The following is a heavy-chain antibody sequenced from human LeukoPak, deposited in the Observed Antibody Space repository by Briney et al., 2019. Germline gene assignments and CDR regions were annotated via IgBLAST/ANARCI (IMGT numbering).Heavy chain of an antibody. V-gene: IGHV4-59*01. J-gene: IGHJ4*02. CDR3: ARGGLYYGSGSLYYFDY. Sequence: SETLSLTCTVSGGSISSYYWSWIRQPPGKGLEWIGYIYYSGSTNYNPSLKSRVTISVDTSKNQFPLKLSSVTAADTAVYYCARGGLYYGSGSLYYFDYWGQGTLVTVSS. D-gene: IGHD3-10*01. CDR1: GGSISSYY. CDR2: IYYSGST.